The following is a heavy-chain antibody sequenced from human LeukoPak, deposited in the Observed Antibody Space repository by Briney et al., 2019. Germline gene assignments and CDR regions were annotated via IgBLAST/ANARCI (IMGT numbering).Heavy chain of an antibody. CDR3: ARGLTGTHWGHFDY. V-gene: IGHV4-31*03. CDR2: IYYSGST. Sequence: SETLSLTCTVSGGSISSGGYYWSWIRQHPGKGLEWIGYIYYSGSTYYNPSLKSRVTISVDASKNQFSLKLSSVTAADTAVYYCARGLTGTHWGHFDYWGQGTLVTVSS. D-gene: IGHD1-20*01. CDR1: GGSISSGGYY. J-gene: IGHJ4*02.